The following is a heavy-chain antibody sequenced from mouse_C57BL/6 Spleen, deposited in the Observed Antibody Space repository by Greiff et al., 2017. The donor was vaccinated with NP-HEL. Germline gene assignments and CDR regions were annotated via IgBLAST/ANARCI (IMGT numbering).Heavy chain of an antibody. V-gene: IGHV1-81*01. CDR1: GYTFTSYG. CDR2: IYPRSGNT. D-gene: IGHD1-1*01. Sequence: VMLVESGAELARPGASVMLSCKASGYTFTSYGISWVKQRTGQGLEWIGEIYPRSGNTYYNEKFKGKATLTADKSSSTAYMELRSLTSEDSAVYFCARDDYGSSYDAMDYWGQGTSVTVSS. CDR3: ARDDYGSSYDAMDY. J-gene: IGHJ4*01.